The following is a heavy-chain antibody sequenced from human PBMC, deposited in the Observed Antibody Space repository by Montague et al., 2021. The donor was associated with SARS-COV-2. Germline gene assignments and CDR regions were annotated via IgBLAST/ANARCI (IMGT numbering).Heavy chain of an antibody. CDR1: GDSVSSNSAA. CDR2: TYYRSKWYN. V-gene: IGHV6-1*01. Sequence: CAISGDSVSSNSAAWNWIRQSPSRGLEWLGRTYYRSKWYNDYAVSVKSRITINPDTSKNQFSLQLNSVTPEDTAIYYCARDGDYGGTWYSFLQNWGQGTLVIVSS. D-gene: IGHD4-17*01. CDR3: ARDGDYGGTWYSFLQN. J-gene: IGHJ1*01.